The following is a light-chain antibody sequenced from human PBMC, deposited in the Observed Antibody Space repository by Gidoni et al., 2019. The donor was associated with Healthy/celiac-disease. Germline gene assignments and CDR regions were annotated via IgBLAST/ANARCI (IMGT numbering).Light chain of an antibody. Sequence: QSALTQPASVSGSPGQSITISCTGTTSDVGGYNYVSWYQQYPGKAPKLMIYAVIYRSSGVSSRFSGSKSGNTASLTISGLQAEDEADYYCSSYTTISTTVFGTGTKVTVL. CDR1: TSDVGGYNY. J-gene: IGLJ1*01. V-gene: IGLV2-14*03. CDR3: SSYTTISTTV. CDR2: AVI.